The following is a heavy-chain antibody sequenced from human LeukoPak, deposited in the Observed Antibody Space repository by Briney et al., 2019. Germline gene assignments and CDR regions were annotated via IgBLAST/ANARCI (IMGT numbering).Heavy chain of an antibody. V-gene: IGHV3-7*01. CDR1: GFTFSSYW. D-gene: IGHD6-19*01. CDR3: ARSTISGWFHAFDI. Sequence: GGSLRLSCAASGFTFSSYWMSWVRQAPGKGLEWVANIKQDGSEKYYVDSVKGRFTISRDNAKNSLYLQMSSLRAEDTAVYYCARSTISGWFHAFDIWGQGTMVTVSS. CDR2: IKQDGSEK. J-gene: IGHJ3*02.